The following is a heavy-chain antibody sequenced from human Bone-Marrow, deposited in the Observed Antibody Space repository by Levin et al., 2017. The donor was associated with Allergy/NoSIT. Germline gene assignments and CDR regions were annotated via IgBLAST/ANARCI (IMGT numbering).Heavy chain of an antibody. J-gene: IGHJ6*02. D-gene: IGHD6-13*01. V-gene: IGHV3-30*04. CDR3: ARDMYTSTWLDYFGLDV. CDR1: GSNVNNYA. CDR2: ISYDGTTK. Sequence: GESLKISCAASGSNVNNYAMHWVRQAPGRGLEWVAVISYDGTTKYYADSVTGRFTISRDNSKNTLFLEMKTLRVEDTALYSCARDMYTSTWLDYFGLDVWGRGTTVTVSS.